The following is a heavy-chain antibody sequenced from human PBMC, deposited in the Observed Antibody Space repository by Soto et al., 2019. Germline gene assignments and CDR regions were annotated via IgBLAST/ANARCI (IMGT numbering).Heavy chain of an antibody. CDR1: GFSFSSYG. D-gene: IGHD6-19*01. CDR3: AKEGRQWLTYYYGMDV. Sequence: LRLSCAASGFSFSSYGMHWVRQVPGQGPEWVAVISYDGSKETYADSVKGRFTISRDNSKNTLYLQMNSLRVEDTALYYCAKEGRQWLTYYYGMDVWGQGTSVTVS. CDR2: ISYDGSKE. J-gene: IGHJ6*02. V-gene: IGHV3-30*18.